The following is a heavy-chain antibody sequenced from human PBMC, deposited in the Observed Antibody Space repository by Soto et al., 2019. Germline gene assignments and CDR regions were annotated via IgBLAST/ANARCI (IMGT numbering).Heavy chain of an antibody. CDR3: ARGVAAHHLHYCMDV. CDR1: GGSVSSGRYY. J-gene: IGHJ6*02. CDR2: IYYSGST. Sequence: SETLALTCTVSGGSVSSGRYYWSWVRQPPGKGLEWIGYIYYSGSTNYNPSLKSRVTISVDTSKNQFSLKLSSVTAADTAVYYCARGVAAHHLHYCMDVWGQGTTVTVSS. D-gene: IGHD6-6*01. V-gene: IGHV4-61*01.